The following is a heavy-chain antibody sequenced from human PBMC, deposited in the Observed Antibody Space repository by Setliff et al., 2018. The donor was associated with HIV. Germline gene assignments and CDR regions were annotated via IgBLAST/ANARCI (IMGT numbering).Heavy chain of an antibody. CDR1: GGSSSTYA. J-gene: IGHJ3*02. V-gene: IGHV1-69*10. Sequence: SVKVSCKASGGSSSTYAINWVRQAPGQGLEWMGQIMPIIHFTNYAQKFQGRATISADESTNTMYMELTSLRSEDTAVYYCAGPRGDEAFDIWGQGTMVTVSS. CDR3: AGPRGDEAFDI. CDR2: IMPIIHFT. D-gene: IGHD3-10*01.